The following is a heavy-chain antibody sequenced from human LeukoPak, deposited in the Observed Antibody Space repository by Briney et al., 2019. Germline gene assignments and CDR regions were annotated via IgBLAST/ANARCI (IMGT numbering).Heavy chain of an antibody. V-gene: IGHV4-61*05. CDR1: GGSISSSSYY. CDR2: IYYSGST. Sequence: SETLSLTCTVSGGSISSSSYYWGWIRQPPGKGLEWIGYIYYSGSTNYNPSLKSRVTISVDTSKNQFSLKLSSVTAADTAVYYCARLYGSGSYYHWFDPWGQGTPVTVSS. J-gene: IGHJ5*02. CDR3: ARLYGSGSYYHWFDP. D-gene: IGHD3-10*01.